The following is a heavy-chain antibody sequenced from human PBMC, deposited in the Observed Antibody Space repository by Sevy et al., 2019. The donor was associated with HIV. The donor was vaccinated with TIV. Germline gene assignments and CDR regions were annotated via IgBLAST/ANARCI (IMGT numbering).Heavy chain of an antibody. CDR3: ASGAPIVGSAYYYKGDNFDY. V-gene: IGHV3-33*01. CDR1: GFTFSSYG. D-gene: IGHD3-10*01. CDR2: IWYDGSNK. J-gene: IGHJ4*02. Sequence: GGCLRLSCAASGFTFSSYGMHWVRQAPGKGLEWVALIWYDGSNKYYADSVKGRFTISRDNSKNTLYLQMNSLRAEDTAVYYCASGAPIVGSAYYYKGDNFDYWGQGSLVTVSS.